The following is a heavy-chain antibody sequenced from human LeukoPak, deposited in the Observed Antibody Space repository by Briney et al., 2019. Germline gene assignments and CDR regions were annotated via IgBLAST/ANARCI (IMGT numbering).Heavy chain of an antibody. CDR1: GGSMTSDDYY. CDR2: IYHTGGT. CDR3: ARGHDYGAYNSDS. J-gene: IGHJ4*02. V-gene: IGHV4-30-4*01. D-gene: IGHD4-17*01. Sequence: SETLSLNCTVSGGSMTSDDYYWSWIRQPPGKSLELNGYIYHTGGTYYNPSLKSRATFSVNTSKKQFSLKLSSVTAADTAVYYCARGHDYGAYNSDSWGEGTLGTVSS.